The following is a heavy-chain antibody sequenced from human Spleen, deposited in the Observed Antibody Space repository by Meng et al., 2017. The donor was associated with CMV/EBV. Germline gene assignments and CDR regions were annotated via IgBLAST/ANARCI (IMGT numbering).Heavy chain of an antibody. J-gene: IGHJ5*02. CDR1: GGSIGYYY. CDR3: ARDVGYCSGGTCSDL. D-gene: IGHD2-15*01. CDR2: IYYSGSTNYDSGST. Sequence: SETLSLTCNVSGGSIGYYYWNWVRQPPGKGLEWIGYIYYSGSTNYDSGSTNYNPSLKSRVTISVDTSKNQFSLKLTSVSAADTAVYYCARDVGYCSGGTCSDLWGQGTLVTVSS. V-gene: IGHV4-59*05.